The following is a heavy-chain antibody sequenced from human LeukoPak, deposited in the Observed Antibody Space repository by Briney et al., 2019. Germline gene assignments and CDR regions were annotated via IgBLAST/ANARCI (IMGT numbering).Heavy chain of an antibody. D-gene: IGHD6-19*01. J-gene: IGHJ4*02. CDR3: VKSGGYGLIDY. V-gene: IGHV4-39*01. Sequence: PSETLSLTCAVCGASISGSGYYLGWIRQPPGKGLEWIGNIYYTGSTYYNASLQSRVTISIDMSKNQFSLRLSSVTAADTAMYYCVKSGGYGLIDYWGQGTLVTVSS. CDR1: GASISGSGYY. CDR2: IYYTGST.